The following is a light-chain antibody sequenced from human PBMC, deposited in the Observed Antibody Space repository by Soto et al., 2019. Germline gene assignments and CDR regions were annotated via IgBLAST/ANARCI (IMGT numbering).Light chain of an antibody. CDR2: DDI. J-gene: IGLJ1*01. CDR1: SSNIGAGYD. Sequence: QSLLTQPPSVSGAPGQRVTISCTGSSSNIGAGYDVHWYQQRPGTAPRLLISDDINRPSGVPDRFSGSKSGTSASLAITGLQADDEADYYCQSYDTALGGSYVCGSGTKLTVL. V-gene: IGLV1-40*01. CDR3: QSYDTALGGSYV.